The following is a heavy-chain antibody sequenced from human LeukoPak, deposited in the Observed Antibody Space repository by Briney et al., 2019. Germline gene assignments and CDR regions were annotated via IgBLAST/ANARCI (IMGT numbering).Heavy chain of an antibody. CDR3: ARGGLAARPGYFDY. V-gene: IGHV4-4*07. D-gene: IGHD6-6*01. CDR2: IYTSGST. CDR1: GGSISSYY. J-gene: IGHJ4*02. Sequence: PSETLSLTCTVSGGSISSYYWSWIRQPAGKGLEWIGRIYTSGSTNYNPSLKSRVTISVDKSKNQFSLKLSSVTAADTAVYDCARGGLAARPGYFDYWGQGTLVTVSS.